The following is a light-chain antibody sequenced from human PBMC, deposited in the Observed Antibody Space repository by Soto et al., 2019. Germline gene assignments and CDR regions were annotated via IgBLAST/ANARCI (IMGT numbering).Light chain of an antibody. J-gene: IGLJ1*01. CDR3: SSTMGV. CDR2: DVS. Sequence: QSVLTQPASVSVSPGQSITISCTGTSSDVGAYDYVTWYQQYPGKAPKVMIYDVSDRPSGVSKRFSGSKSGNTASLSISGIQSDDNAVYYCSSTMGVFGTVTKVTLL. V-gene: IGLV2-14*03. CDR1: SSDVGAYDY.